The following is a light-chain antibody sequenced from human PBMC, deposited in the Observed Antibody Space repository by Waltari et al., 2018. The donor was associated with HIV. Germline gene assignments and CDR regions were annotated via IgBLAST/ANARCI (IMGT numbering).Light chain of an antibody. V-gene: IGKV4-1*01. CDR2: WAS. J-gene: IGKJ4*01. CDR1: QSVLYSSNNKNS. Sequence: DIVMTQFPDSLAVSLGERATINCKSSQSVLYSSNNKNSIAWYQQRPGQPPKLLIYWASTRESGVPDRFSGSGSGTDFTLTISSLQAEDVAVYYCQQYYTTPLTFGGGTKVKIK. CDR3: QQYYTTPLT.